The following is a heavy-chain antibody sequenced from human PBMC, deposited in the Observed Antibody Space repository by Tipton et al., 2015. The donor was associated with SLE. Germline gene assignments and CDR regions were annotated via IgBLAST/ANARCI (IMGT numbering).Heavy chain of an antibody. D-gene: IGHD3-22*01. CDR3: AKSYYDSSGANWFDP. CDR1: GGSFSDYY. J-gene: IGHJ5*02. CDR2: INHGGST. V-gene: IGHV4-34*01. Sequence: TLSLTCAVYGGSFSDYYWSWIRQPPGKGLEWIGEINHGGSTNYNPSLKSRVTISVDTSKNQFSLKLSSVTAADTAVYYCAKSYYDSSGANWFDPWGQGTLVTVSS.